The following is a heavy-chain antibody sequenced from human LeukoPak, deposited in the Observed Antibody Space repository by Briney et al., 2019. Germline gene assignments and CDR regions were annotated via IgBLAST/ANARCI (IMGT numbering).Heavy chain of an antibody. J-gene: IGHJ4*02. CDR1: GFTSSSYG. Sequence: AGGSLRLSCAASGFTSSSYGMHWVRQAPGKGLEWVAVIWYDGSNKYYADSVKGRFTISRDNSKNTLYLQMNSLRAEDTAVYYCARALGYTYAYDYWGPGTLVTVSP. D-gene: IGHD5-18*01. V-gene: IGHV3-33*01. CDR2: IWYDGSNK. CDR3: ARALGYTYAYDY.